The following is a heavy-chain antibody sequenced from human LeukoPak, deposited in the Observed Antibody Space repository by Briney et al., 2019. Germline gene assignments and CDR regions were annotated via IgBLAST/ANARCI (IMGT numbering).Heavy chain of an antibody. V-gene: IGHV3-21*06. D-gene: IGHD3-22*01. CDR2: INSGGTTT. CDR3: LRGDSRDF. CDR1: GFAFSTYT. Sequence: PGGSLRLSCAACGFAFSTYTMNWARRAPGKGLEWVASINSGGTTTHYAFSVKGRFTISRDDAQNVLYLQMNGLRGDDAAVYYCLRGDSRDFWGQGTLVTVSS. J-gene: IGHJ4*02.